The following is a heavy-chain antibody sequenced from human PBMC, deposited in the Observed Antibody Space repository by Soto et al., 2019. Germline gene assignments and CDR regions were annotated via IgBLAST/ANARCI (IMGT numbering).Heavy chain of an antibody. CDR1: GGTFSSYA. CDR2: IIPIFGTA. J-gene: IGHJ6*02. Sequence: SVKVSCKASGGTFSSYAISWVRQAPGQGLEWMGGIIPIFGTANYAQKFQGRVTITADESTSTAYMELSSLRSEDTAVYYCAGDGLTPTEPTYGMDVWGQGTTVTVSS. V-gene: IGHV1-69*13. D-gene: IGHD3-22*01. CDR3: AGDGLTPTEPTYGMDV.